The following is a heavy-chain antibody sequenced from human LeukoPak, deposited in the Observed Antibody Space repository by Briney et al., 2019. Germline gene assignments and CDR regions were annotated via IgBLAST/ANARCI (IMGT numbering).Heavy chain of an antibody. J-gene: IGHJ6*04. CDR1: GFTFSTYE. Sequence: GGSLRLSCAASGFTFSTYEMNWVRQAPGKGLEWVSYISSSCSTIYYADSVKGRFTISRDNAKNSLYLQMNSLRAEDTAVYYCAELGITMIGGVWGKGTTVTISS. CDR2: ISSSCSTI. V-gene: IGHV3-48*03. D-gene: IGHD3-10*02. CDR3: AELGITMIGGV.